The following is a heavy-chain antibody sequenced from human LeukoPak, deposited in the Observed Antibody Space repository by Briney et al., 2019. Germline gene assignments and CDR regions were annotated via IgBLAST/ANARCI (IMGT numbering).Heavy chain of an antibody. CDR3: ARVRGDFETD. Sequence: SETLSLTCSVSGGSISSYYWTWIRQPPGKGLGWIGYRYYSGSTTYNPSLKSRVTISVDTSNSQFSLKLISVTAADTAIYYCARVRGDFETDWGQGTLVTVSS. CDR2: RYYSGST. J-gene: IGHJ1*01. V-gene: IGHV4-59*01. CDR1: GGSISSYY. D-gene: IGHD3-16*01.